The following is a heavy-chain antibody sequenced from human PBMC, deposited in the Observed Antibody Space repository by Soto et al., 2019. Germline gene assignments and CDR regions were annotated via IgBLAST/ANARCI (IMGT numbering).Heavy chain of an antibody. CDR3: ERLGNYYDSSKYFDY. V-gene: IGHV4-30-2*01. J-gene: IGHJ4*02. CDR1: GGSISSGGYS. D-gene: IGHD3-22*01. Sequence: SETLSLTCAVSGGSISSGGYSWSWIRQPPGKGLEWIGYIYHSGSTYYNPSLKSRVTISVDTSKNQFSLKLSSVTAADTAVYYCERLGNYYDSSKYFDYWRQGTLVPVSS. CDR2: IYHSGST.